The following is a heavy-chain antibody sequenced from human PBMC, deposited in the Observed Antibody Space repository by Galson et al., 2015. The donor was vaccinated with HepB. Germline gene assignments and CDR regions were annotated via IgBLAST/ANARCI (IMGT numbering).Heavy chain of an antibody. CDR3: ARGGRVESSGYYQPNIQVPPLYYYGLDV. CDR1: GYTFTSYA. CDR2: INGGNVNT. V-gene: IGHV1-3*01. D-gene: IGHD3-22*01. Sequence: SVKVSCKASGYTFTSYAMHWVRQAPGQRLEWIGWINGGNVNTKYSQKFQGRVSFTRDTFASTVYMELSSLVSEDTAMYYCARGGRVESSGYYQPNIQVPPLYYYGLDVWGQGTTVTVSS. J-gene: IGHJ6*02.